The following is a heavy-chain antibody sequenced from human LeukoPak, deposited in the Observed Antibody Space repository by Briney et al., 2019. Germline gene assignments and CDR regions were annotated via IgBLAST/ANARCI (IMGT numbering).Heavy chain of an antibody. CDR1: GFTFSSYS. CDR3: ASLCSSTSLDAFDI. D-gene: IGHD2-2*01. Sequence: GGSLRLSCAASGFTFSSYSMNWVRQAPGKGLEWVSSISSSSSYIYYADSVKGRFTISRDNAKNSLYLQMNSLRAEDTAVYYCASLCSSTSLDAFDIWGQGTMVTVS. CDR2: ISSSSSYI. V-gene: IGHV3-21*01. J-gene: IGHJ3*02.